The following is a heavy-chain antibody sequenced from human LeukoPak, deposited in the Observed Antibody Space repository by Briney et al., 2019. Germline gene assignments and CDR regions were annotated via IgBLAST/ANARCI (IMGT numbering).Heavy chain of an antibody. V-gene: IGHV3-30*04. CDR1: GFTFSSYA. CDR3: ATGDGVVVAIRPFDY. J-gene: IGHJ4*02. Sequence: GGSLRLSCAASGFTFSSYAMHWVRQAPGKGLEWVAVISYDGSNKYYADSVKGRFTISRDNSKNTLYLQMNSLRAEDTAVYYCATGDGVVVAIRPFDYWGQGTLVTVSS. D-gene: IGHD3-22*01. CDR2: ISYDGSNK.